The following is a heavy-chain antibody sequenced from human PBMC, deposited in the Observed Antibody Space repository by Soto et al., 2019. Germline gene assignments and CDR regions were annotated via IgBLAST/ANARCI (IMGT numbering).Heavy chain of an antibody. Sequence: GGSLRLSCAASGFTFSRDGMSWVRQAPGKGLEWVSYISSSGSTIYYADSVKGRFTISRDNAKNSLYLQMNSLRAEDTAVYYCASARRGYSYGYLWFDPWGQGTLVTVSS. CDR1: GFTFSRDG. D-gene: IGHD5-18*01. V-gene: IGHV3-48*03. CDR3: ASARRGYSYGYLWFDP. CDR2: ISSSGSTI. J-gene: IGHJ5*02.